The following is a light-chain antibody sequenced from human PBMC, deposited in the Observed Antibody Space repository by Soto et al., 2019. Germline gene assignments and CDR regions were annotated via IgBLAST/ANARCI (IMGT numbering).Light chain of an antibody. V-gene: IGLV2-14*01. CDR2: DVS. CDR1: SSDVGGYNY. Sequence: QSALTQPASVSGPPGQSITISRTGTSSDVGGYNYVPWYQQHPGKAPKLMIYDVSNRPSGVSNRFSGSKSGNTASLTISGLQAEDEADYYCSSYTSSTPYVFGTGTKVTVL. J-gene: IGLJ1*01. CDR3: SSYTSSTPYV.